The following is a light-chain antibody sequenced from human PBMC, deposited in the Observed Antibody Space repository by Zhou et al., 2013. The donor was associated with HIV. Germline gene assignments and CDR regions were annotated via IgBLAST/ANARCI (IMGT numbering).Light chain of an antibody. CDR1: QGISTY. CDR2: AAS. V-gene: IGKV1-27*01. CDR3: QQYYDYPWT. J-gene: IGKJ1*01. Sequence: IQMTQSPSSLSASVGDRVTITCRASQGISTYLAWYQQKPGQVPNLLIYAASTLKSGVPSRFSGSGSGTDFTLTISCLQSADFATYYCQQYYDYPWTFGQGTKVEVK.